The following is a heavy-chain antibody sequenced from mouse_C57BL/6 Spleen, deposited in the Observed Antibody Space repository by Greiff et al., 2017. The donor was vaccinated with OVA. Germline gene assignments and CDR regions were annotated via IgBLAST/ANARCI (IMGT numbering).Heavy chain of an antibody. CDR2: ISYDGSN. CDR1: GYSITSGYY. CDR3: ARETVLMDY. Sequence: DVKLQESGPGLVKPSQSLSLTCSVTGYSITSGYYWNWIRQFPGNKLEWMGYISYDGSNNYNPSLKNRISITRDTSKNQFFLKLNSVTTEDTATYYCARETVLMDYWGQGTSVTVSS. V-gene: IGHV3-6*01. J-gene: IGHJ4*01.